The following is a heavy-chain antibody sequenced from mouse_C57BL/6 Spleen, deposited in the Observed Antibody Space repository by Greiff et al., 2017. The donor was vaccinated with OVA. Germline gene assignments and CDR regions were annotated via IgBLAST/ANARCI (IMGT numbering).Heavy chain of an antibody. CDR2: IDPSDSYT. D-gene: IGHD2-1*01. J-gene: IGHJ4*01. Sequence: VQLQQPGAELVMPGASVKLSCKASGYTFTSYWMHWVKQRPGQGLEWIGEIDPSDSYTNYNQKFKGKSTLTVDKSSSTAYMQLRSLTSEDSAVYYCASNYRYYYAMDYWGQGTSVTVSS. CDR1: GYTFTSYW. V-gene: IGHV1-69*01. CDR3: ASNYRYYYAMDY.